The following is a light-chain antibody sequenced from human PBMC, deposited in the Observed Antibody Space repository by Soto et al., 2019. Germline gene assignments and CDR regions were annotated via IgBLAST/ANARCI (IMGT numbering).Light chain of an antibody. J-gene: IGKJ4*01. Sequence: EIVLTQSPGTLSLSPGERATLSCRASQSVSSNYLAWYQQKPGQAPRLLIYGASSRATGIPDRFSGSGSGTDFTLPISRLEPEDLAVYYCQQYGGTPRVTFGGGTKVEIK. CDR1: QSVSSNY. V-gene: IGKV3-20*01. CDR2: GAS. CDR3: QQYGGTPRVT.